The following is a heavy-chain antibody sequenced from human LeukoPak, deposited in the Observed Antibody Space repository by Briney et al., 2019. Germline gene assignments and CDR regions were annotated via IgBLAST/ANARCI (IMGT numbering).Heavy chain of an antibody. CDR3: ARGYSGSFVNWFDP. D-gene: IGHD1-26*01. Sequence: GGSLRLSCAASGFTFSSYSMNWVRQAPGKGLEWVSYLSGSSSTIYYADSVKGRFTISRDNAKNSLYLQMNSLRDEDTAVYYCARGYSGSFVNWFDPWGQGTLVTVSS. V-gene: IGHV3-48*02. CDR1: GFTFSSYS. CDR2: LSGSSSTI. J-gene: IGHJ5*02.